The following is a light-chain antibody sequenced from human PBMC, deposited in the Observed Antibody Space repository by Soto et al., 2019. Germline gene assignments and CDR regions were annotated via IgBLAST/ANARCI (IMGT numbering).Light chain of an antibody. CDR3: QHSYRSPLT. CDR1: QSISSY. V-gene: IGKV1-39*01. J-gene: IGKJ4*01. CDR2: FAS. Sequence: DIQMTQSPTSLSASVGDRVTITCRASQSISSYLNWYQQKPGKAPRLLIYFASSLQSGVPSRFSGSGSGTDFTLTISSLQPEDFGTYYCQHSYRSPLTFGGGTKVEIK.